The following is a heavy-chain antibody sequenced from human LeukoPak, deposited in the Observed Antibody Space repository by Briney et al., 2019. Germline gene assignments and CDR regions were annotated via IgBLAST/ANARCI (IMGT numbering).Heavy chain of an antibody. J-gene: IGHJ4*02. CDR1: GVTFSIYA. CDR3: ERDTFKIRGENTHSFDF. D-gene: IGHD3-10*01. V-gene: IGHV3-23*01. CDR2: ISSSVGST. Sequence: PVGSLRLSCAPSGVTFSIYAISLVPHAPGRGLGWVSAISSSVGSTYYADSLKGGFTISRDNSKNTLHLRMDILISEDTAVYFCERDTFKIRGENTHSFDFWGQGTLVTVSS.